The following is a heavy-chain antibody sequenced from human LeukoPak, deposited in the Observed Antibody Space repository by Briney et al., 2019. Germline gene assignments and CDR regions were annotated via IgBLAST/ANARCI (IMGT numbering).Heavy chain of an antibody. CDR1: GDSISSSSSY. D-gene: IGHD3-22*01. CDR2: IYYSGST. Sequence: PSETLSLTCTVSGDSISSSSSYWGWIRQPPGEGLEWIGYIYYSGSTNYNPSLKSRVTISVDTSKNQFSLILSSVTAADTAVYYCARSILRYYYDASGYYPYYFDYWGLGMLVTVSS. CDR3: ARSILRYYYDASGYYPYYFDY. V-gene: IGHV4-61*05. J-gene: IGHJ4*02.